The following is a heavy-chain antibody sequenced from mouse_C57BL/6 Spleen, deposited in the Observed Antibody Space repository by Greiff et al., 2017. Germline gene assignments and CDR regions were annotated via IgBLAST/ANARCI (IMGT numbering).Heavy chain of an antibody. CDR2: IDPEDGET. J-gene: IGHJ3*01. V-gene: IGHV14-2*01. CDR3: ARYEYDGFAY. Sequence: EVKLQESGAELVKPGASVKLSCTASGFNIKDYYMHWVKQRTEQGLEWIGGIDPEDGETKYAPKFQGKATITADTSSNTAYLQLSGLTSEDTAVYYCARYEYDGFAYWGQGTLVTVSA. D-gene: IGHD2-4*01. CDR1: GFNIKDYY.